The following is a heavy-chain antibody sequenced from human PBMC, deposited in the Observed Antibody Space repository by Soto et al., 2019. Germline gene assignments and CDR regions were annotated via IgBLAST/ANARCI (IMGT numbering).Heavy chain of an antibody. J-gene: IGHJ4*02. V-gene: IGHV3-15*01. D-gene: IGHD1-1*01. Sequence: EVQLVESGGGLVKPGGSLRLSCAASGFTFSNAWMSWVRQAPGKGLEWVGRIKSKTDGGTTDYAAPVKGRFTISRDDSKNTLYMQMNSLKTEDTAVYYCTTDPDWNDPRDDYWGQGTLVTVSS. CDR1: GFTFSNAW. CDR2: IKSKTDGGTT. CDR3: TTDPDWNDPRDDY.